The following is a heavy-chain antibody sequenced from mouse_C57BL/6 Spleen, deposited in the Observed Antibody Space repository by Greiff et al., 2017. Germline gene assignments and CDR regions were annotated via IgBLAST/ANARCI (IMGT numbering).Heavy chain of an antibody. CDR3: ARWGAITTPFDY. V-gene: IGHV1-55*01. CDR1: GYTFTSYW. D-gene: IGHD1-2*01. CDR2: IYPGSGST. Sequence: VQLQQPGAELVKPGASVKMSCKASGYTFTSYWITWVKQRPGQGLEWIGDIYPGSGSTNYNEKFKSKATLTVDTSSSTAYMQLSSLTSEASAVYYCARWGAITTPFDYWGQGTTLTVSS. J-gene: IGHJ2*01.